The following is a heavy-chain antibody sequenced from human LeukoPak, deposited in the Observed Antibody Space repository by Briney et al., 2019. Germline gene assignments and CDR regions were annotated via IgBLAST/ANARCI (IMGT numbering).Heavy chain of an antibody. Sequence: PGGSLRLSCAASGFTFSSDAMSWVRQAPGQGLEWGSAISGSGGTTYYADSVKGRFPIPRDNSTTTLYLQMNSLRAEDTAVYYCAKGRVVVDDAFDIWGQGTMVTVSS. J-gene: IGHJ3*02. CDR1: GFTFSSDA. V-gene: IGHV3-23*01. D-gene: IGHD2-2*01. CDR3: AKGRVVVDDAFDI. CDR2: ISGSGGTT.